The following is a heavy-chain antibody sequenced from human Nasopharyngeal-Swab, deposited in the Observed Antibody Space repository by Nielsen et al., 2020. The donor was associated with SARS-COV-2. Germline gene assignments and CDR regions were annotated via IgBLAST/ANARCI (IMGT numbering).Heavy chain of an antibody. D-gene: IGHD3-10*01. V-gene: IGHV1-46*01. CDR3: ASGYGSGRGKYFQH. CDR2: INPSGGST. J-gene: IGHJ1*01. Sequence: WVRRAPGQGLEWMGIINPSGGSTSYAQKFQGRVTMTRDTSTSTVYMELSSLRSEDTAVYYCASGYGSGRGKYFQHWGQGTLVTVSS.